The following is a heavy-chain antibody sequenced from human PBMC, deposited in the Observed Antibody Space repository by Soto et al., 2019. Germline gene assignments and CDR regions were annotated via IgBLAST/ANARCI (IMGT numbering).Heavy chain of an antibody. J-gene: IGHJ6*02. CDR2: ISYDGSNK. Sequence: GGSLRLSLAAPGFTFQSFGMHRVPQAPGKGLGWVAVISYDGSNKYYADSVKGRLTISRDNSKNTLYLQMNSLRAEDTAVYYCAKVGYCNGGSCPYYYYGMDVWGQGTTVTVS. CDR3: AKVGYCNGGSCPYYYYGMDV. D-gene: IGHD2-15*01. CDR1: GFTFQSFG. V-gene: IGHV3-30*18.